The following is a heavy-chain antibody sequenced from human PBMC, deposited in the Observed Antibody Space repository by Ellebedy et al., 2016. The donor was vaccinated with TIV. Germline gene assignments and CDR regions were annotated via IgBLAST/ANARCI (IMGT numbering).Heavy chain of an antibody. D-gene: IGHD7-27*01. Sequence: GESLKISCAASGFTFSTYTMLWVRQPPGKGLEWVSRIKADGSGITYADSVRGRFTISRDNAENTLYLQMDSLRVEDTAVYYCGRERWGLGDYWGQGTLVTVSS. CDR1: GFTFSTYT. CDR3: GRERWGLGDY. J-gene: IGHJ4*02. V-gene: IGHV3-74*03. CDR2: IKADGSGI.